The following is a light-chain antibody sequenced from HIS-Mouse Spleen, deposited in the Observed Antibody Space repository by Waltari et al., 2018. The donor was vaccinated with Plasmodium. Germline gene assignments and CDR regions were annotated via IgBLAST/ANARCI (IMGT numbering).Light chain of an antibody. J-gene: IGKJ1*01. CDR3: QQYNNWPRGT. CDR1: QSVSSN. V-gene: IGKV3-15*01. CDR2: GAS. Sequence: EIVMTQSPATLSVSPGARATLSCRASQSVSSNLAWYQQKPGQAPRLLIYGASTRATGIPARFSGCGSGTEFTLTISSMQSEDFAVYYCQQYNNWPRGTFGQGTKVEIK.